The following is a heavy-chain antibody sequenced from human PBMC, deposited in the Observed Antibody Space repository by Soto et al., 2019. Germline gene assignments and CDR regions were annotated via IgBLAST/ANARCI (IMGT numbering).Heavy chain of an antibody. J-gene: IGHJ4*02. CDR2: INPIFGTP. V-gene: IGHV1-69*06. CDR3: AREGRHFDY. CDR1: GGTFSSYA. Sequence: SVKVSCKASGGTFSSYAISWVRQAPGQGLEWIGGINPIFGTPHYAQKYQGRVTITADTFTNTAYMELTRLTSDDTAVYFCAREGRHFDYWGQGTLVTVSS.